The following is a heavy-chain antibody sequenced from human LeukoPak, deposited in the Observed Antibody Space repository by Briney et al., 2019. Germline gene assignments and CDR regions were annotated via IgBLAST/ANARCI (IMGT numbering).Heavy chain of an antibody. CDR2: ISYDGSNK. V-gene: IGHV3-30*18. CDR1: GFTFSSYG. CDR3: AKDRGTGDSLDY. Sequence: GGSLRLSCAASGFTFSSYGMHRVRQAPGKELEWVAVISYDGSNKYYADSVKGRFTISRDNSKNTLYLQMNSLRAEDTAVYYCAKDRGTGDSLDYWGQGILVTVSS. D-gene: IGHD7-27*01. J-gene: IGHJ4*02.